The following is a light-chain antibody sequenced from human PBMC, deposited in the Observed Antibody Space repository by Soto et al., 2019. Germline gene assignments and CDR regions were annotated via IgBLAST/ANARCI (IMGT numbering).Light chain of an antibody. CDR1: QSISSW. CDR2: DAS. V-gene: IGKV1-5*01. Sequence: DIQMTQSPSTLSASVRDRVTITCRASQSISSWLAWYQQKPGKAHKLLIYDASSLESGVPSRFSGSGSGTEFTLTISTLQPDDFATYYCQQYNSYSRTFGQGTRWIS. CDR3: QQYNSYSRT. J-gene: IGKJ1*01.